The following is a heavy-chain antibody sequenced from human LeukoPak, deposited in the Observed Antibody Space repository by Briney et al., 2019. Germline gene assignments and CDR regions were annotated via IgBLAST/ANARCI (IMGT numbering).Heavy chain of an antibody. CDR1: GFTFSSYG. D-gene: IGHD2-15*01. Sequence: SGGSLRLSCAASGFTFSSYGMHWVRQAPGKGLEWVAVIWYDGSNKYYADSVKGRFTISRDNSKNTLYLQMNSLRAEDTAVYYCARGSGLGYPDYWGQGTLVTVSS. J-gene: IGHJ4*02. CDR2: IWYDGSNK. CDR3: ARGSGLGYPDY. V-gene: IGHV3-33*01.